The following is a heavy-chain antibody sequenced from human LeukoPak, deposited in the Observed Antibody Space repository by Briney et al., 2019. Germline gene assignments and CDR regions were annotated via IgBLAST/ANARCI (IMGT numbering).Heavy chain of an antibody. J-gene: IGHJ4*02. V-gene: IGHV1-69*13. CDR1: GGTFSSYA. CDR3: ASGRWSDYLDY. Sequence: SVKVSCKASGGTFSSYAISWVRQAPGQGLEWMGGIIPVFGTANYAQKFQGRVTITADESTSTAYMELSSLRSEDTAVYYCASGRWSDYLDYWGQGTLVTVSS. CDR2: IIPVFGTA. D-gene: IGHD3-3*01.